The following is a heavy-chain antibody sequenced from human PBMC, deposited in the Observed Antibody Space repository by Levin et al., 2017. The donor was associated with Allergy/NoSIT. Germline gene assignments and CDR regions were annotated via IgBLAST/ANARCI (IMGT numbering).Heavy chain of an antibody. CDR2: INPSGGST. V-gene: IGHV1-46*01. CDR1: GYTFTSYY. J-gene: IGHJ4*02. D-gene: IGHD7-27*01. Sequence: GESLKISCKASGYTFTSYYMHWVRQAPGQGLEWMGIINPSGGSTSYAQKFQGRVTMTRDTSTSTVYMELSSLRSEDTAVYYCAREGPMSNGESLFDYWGQGTLVTVSS. CDR3: AREGPMSNGESLFDY.